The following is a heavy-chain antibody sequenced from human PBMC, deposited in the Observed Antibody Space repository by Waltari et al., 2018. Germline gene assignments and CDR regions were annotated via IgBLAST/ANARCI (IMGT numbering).Heavy chain of an antibody. D-gene: IGHD2-2*02. CDR2: IYNSGST. CDR3: ARERFVVVPAAIYSWFDP. CDR1: GGSISSYY. Sequence: QVQLQESGPGLVKPSETLSLTCTVSGGSISSYYWSWIRQPAGKGLEWIGRIYNSGSTTYTPSRKSRVTMSVDTSKNQFSLKLSSVTAADTAVYYCARERFVVVPAAIYSWFDPWGQGTLVTVSS. V-gene: IGHV4-4*07. J-gene: IGHJ5*02.